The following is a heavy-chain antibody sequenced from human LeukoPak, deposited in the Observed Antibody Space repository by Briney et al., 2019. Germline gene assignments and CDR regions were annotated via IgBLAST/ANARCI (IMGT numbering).Heavy chain of an antibody. J-gene: IGHJ4*02. Sequence: PGGSLRLSCAASGFTFSDYWMSWVRQAPGEGREWVANIKQDGSEKYYVDSVKGRFTISRDNAKNSLYLQMNSLRAEDTAVYYCARGPRGYSYAWGYWGQGTLVTVSS. CDR2: IKQDGSEK. V-gene: IGHV3-7*05. CDR3: ARGPRGYSYAWGY. D-gene: IGHD5-18*01. CDR1: GFTFSDYW.